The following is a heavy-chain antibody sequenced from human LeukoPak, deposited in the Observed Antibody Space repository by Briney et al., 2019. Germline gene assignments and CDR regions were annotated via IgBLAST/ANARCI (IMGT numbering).Heavy chain of an antibody. D-gene: IGHD1-26*01. V-gene: IGHV4-34*01. CDR1: GGSFSGYY. CDR2: INHSGST. CDR3: ARELSLVTVGYYDAFDM. Sequence: PSETLSLTCAVYGGSFSGYYWSWIRQPPGKGLEWIGEINHSGSTNYNPSLKSRVTISVDTSKNQFSLKLSSVTAADTAVYYCARELSLVTVGYYDAFDMWGQGTMVTVSS. J-gene: IGHJ3*02.